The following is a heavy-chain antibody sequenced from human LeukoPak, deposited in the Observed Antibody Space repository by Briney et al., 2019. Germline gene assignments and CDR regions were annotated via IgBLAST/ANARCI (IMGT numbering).Heavy chain of an antibody. CDR3: ARLLYYDFWSGYSTQSYMDV. CDR2: IYPGDSDT. D-gene: IGHD3-3*01. V-gene: IGHV5-51*03. Sequence: GESLKISCKGSGYSFTSYWIVWVRQMPGKGLEWMGIIYPGDSDTRYSPSFQGQVTISADKSISTAYLQWSSLKASDTAMYYCARLLYYDFWSGYSTQSYMDVWGKGTTGTVSS. J-gene: IGHJ6*03. CDR1: GYSFTSYW.